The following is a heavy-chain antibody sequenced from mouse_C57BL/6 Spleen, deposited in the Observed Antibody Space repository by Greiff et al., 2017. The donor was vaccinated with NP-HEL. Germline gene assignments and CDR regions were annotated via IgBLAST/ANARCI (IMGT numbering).Heavy chain of an antibody. Sequence: VQLQQPGAELVRPGSSVKLSCKASGYTFTSYWMHWVKQRPIQGLEWIGNIDPSDSETHYNQKFKDKATLTVDKSSSTAYMQLSSLTSEDSAVYYCARGKAQAPYAMDYWGQGTSVTVSS. D-gene: IGHD3-2*02. J-gene: IGHJ4*01. CDR3: ARGKAQAPYAMDY. CDR1: GYTFTSYW. V-gene: IGHV1-52*01. CDR2: IDPSDSET.